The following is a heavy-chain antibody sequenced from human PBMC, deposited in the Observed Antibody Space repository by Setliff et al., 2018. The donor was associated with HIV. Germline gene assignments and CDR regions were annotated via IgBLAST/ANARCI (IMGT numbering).Heavy chain of an antibody. CDR1: GGFISTGGYY. D-gene: IGHD2-8*01. CDR3: ARRSAGMYANSIDY. V-gene: IGHV4-61*08. CDR2: IYTRGST. Sequence: SETLSLTCTVSGGFISTGGYYWSWIRQPPGKGLEWIGYIYTRGSTNYNPSLKSRVTISVDTSKNQFSLKLTSVTAADTAVYYCARRSAGMYANSIDYWGQGTLVTVSS. J-gene: IGHJ4*02.